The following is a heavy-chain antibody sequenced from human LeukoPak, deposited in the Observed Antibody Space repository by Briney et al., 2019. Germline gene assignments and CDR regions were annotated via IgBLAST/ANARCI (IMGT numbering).Heavy chain of an antibody. J-gene: IGHJ4*02. CDR2: ISYDGSNK. V-gene: IGHV3-30*04. Sequence: PGGSLRLSCAASGFTFSSYAMHWVCQAPGKGLEWVAVISYDGSNKYYADSVKGRFTISRDNSKNTLYLQMNSLRAEDTAVYYCARDLTSSGWIFLDYWGQGTLVTVSS. D-gene: IGHD6-19*01. CDR3: ARDLTSSGWIFLDY. CDR1: GFTFSSYA.